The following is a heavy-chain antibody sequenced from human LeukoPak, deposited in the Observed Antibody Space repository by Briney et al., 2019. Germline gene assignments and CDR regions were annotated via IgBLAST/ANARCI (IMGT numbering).Heavy chain of an antibody. Sequence: ASVKVSCKASGYTFTGHYMHWVRQATGQGLEWMGWMNPNSGNTGYAQKFQGRVTMTRNTSISTAYMELSSLRSEDTAVYYCARGRYYYGSGSYYNSNWFDPWGQGTLVTVSS. CDR1: GYTFTGHY. D-gene: IGHD3-10*01. CDR2: MNPNSGNT. V-gene: IGHV1-8*02. J-gene: IGHJ5*02. CDR3: ARGRYYYGSGSYYNSNWFDP.